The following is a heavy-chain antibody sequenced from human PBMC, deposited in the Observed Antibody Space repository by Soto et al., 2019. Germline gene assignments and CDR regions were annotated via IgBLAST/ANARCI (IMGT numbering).Heavy chain of an antibody. CDR1: GYTFAAYY. V-gene: IGHV1-2*02. Sequence: QVQLVQSGAEVKKPGASVKVSCKTSGYTFAAYYIHWIRQAPGQGLEWMGWINPTSGRTVYAQNFQDRVTMTRDTSISTAYMELRRLNSDDTAVYYCARDPDYGDYWGYFFDSWGQGTPVTVSS. J-gene: IGHJ4*02. D-gene: IGHD4-17*01. CDR2: INPTSGRT. CDR3: ARDPDYGDYWGYFFDS.